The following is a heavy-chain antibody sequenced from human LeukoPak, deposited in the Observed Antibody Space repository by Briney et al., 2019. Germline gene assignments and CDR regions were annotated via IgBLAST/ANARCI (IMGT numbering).Heavy chain of an antibody. Sequence: SETLSLTCTVSGGSISSYYWSWIRQPPGKGLEWIGYIYYSGSTNYNPSLKSRVTISVDTSKNQFSLNLISVTAADTAVYYCARGVRGIAARPHLGYWGQGTLVTVSS. CDR1: GGSISSYY. D-gene: IGHD6-6*01. CDR3: ARGVRGIAARPHLGY. J-gene: IGHJ4*02. V-gene: IGHV4-59*12. CDR2: IYYSGST.